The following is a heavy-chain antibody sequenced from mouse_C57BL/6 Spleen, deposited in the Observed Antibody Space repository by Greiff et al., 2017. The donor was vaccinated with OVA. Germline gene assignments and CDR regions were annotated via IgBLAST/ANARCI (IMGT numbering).Heavy chain of an antibody. CDR3: ARRVTTVVAPMDY. V-gene: IGHV1-55*01. Sequence: VQLQQPGAELVKPGASVKMSCKASGYTFTSYWITWVKQRPGQGLEWIGDIYPGSGSTNYNEKFKSKATLTVDTSSSTAYMQLSSLTSEDSAVYYCARRVTTVVAPMDYWGQGTSVTVSS. J-gene: IGHJ4*01. D-gene: IGHD1-1*01. CDR1: GYTFTSYW. CDR2: IYPGSGST.